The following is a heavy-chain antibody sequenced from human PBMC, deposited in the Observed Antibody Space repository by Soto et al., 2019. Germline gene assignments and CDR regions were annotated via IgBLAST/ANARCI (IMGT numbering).Heavy chain of an antibody. V-gene: IGHV3-15*01. CDR3: IARRGRYKGIDLTN. Sequence: EVQLVESGGDLVKPGGSLRLSCVASGFTFSNAWMSWVRQAPGKGLEWVGRSQRKTDGGTIDYAAPVKGRFSISRDDSKNTLCLEMNSLTAEDTAVYYCIARRGRYKGIDLTNWDQGTPVTVSS. J-gene: IGHJ4*02. CDR1: GFTFSNAW. D-gene: IGHD3-3*01. CDR2: SQRKTDGGTI.